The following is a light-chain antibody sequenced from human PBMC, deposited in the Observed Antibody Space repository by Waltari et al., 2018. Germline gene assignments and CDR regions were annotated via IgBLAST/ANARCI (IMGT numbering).Light chain of an antibody. CDR1: SGHSRNV. CDR2: VNSDGSH. CDR3: QTGGHGTWV. V-gene: IGLV4-69*01. Sequence: LVLTQSPSASASLAAPVTITCTLSSGHSRNVIAWLQQRPEKGPRYLRKVNSDGSHNKGDEIPDRFSGSSSGAERYLTISSLQSEDEGDYYCQTGGHGTWVFGGGTKLTVL. J-gene: IGLJ3*02.